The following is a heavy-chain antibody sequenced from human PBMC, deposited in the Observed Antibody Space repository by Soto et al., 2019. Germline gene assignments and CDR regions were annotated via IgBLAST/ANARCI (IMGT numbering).Heavy chain of an antibody. CDR1: GYTFTSSG. D-gene: IGHD2-15*01. Sequence: QVQLVQSGAEVRKPGASVKVSCKASGYTFTSSGISWLRQAPGQGLEWMGWISTYNGDTNDAPKFQDRVTMTIDRSTSPAYMELRSLRSDDAAVYYCARAGAAPYSYYGMDVWGQGTRVTVSS. CDR2: ISTYNGDT. J-gene: IGHJ6*02. V-gene: IGHV1-18*01. CDR3: ARAGAAPYSYYGMDV.